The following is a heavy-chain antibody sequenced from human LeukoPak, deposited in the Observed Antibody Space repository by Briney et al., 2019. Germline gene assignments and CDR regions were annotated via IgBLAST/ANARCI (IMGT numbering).Heavy chain of an antibody. CDR3: ATYSSGYYLEVFDP. Sequence: ASVNVSCKVSGYTLTELSMHWVRQAPGKGHTWMGGFDPEDGETIYAQKFQGRVTMTEDTSTDTAYMELSSLRSEDTAVYYCATYSSGYYLEVFDPWGQGTLVAVSS. CDR2: FDPEDGET. D-gene: IGHD3-22*01. V-gene: IGHV1-24*01. J-gene: IGHJ5*02. CDR1: GYTLTELS.